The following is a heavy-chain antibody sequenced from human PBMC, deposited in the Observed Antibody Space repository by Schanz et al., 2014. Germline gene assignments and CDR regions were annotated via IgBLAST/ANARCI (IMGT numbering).Heavy chain of an antibody. V-gene: IGHV1-3*04. Sequence: QVQLVQSGAEVKKPGASVKVSCQASGYTFAGHAVHWVRQAPGQGPEWVGWIHTGSGNTKYSQKFEGRVTITRDTAASIVYMELSSLRSEDTAVFFCASGEARVTSSGVVIVPMNVWGKGTTVIVPS. D-gene: IGHD3-3*01. CDR2: IHTGSGNT. J-gene: IGHJ6*03. CDR1: GYTFAGHA. CDR3: ASGEARVTSSGVVIVPMNV.